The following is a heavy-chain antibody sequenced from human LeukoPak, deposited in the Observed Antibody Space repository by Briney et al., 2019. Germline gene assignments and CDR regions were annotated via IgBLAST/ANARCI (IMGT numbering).Heavy chain of an antibody. CDR1: GFTFSDYW. CDR3: AREGNSGWRDDGFDI. D-gene: IGHD6-19*01. V-gene: IGHV3-74*01. Sequence: GGSLRLSCAASGFTFSDYWMHWVRQAPGKGLVWVSRIYGNGDSPSYVDSVEGRFTISRDNAKNALYLQMNSLRAEDTAVYYCAREGNSGWRDDGFDIWGQGTMVTVSS. J-gene: IGHJ3*02. CDR2: IYGNGDSP.